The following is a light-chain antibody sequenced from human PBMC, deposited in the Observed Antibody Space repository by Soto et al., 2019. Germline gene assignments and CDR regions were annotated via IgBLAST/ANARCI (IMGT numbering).Light chain of an antibody. CDR3: YQHYSIPFA. Sequence: DIVMTQSPDSLAVSLGERATINCKSSQSILYSSNNKNYLAWYQQKPGQPPKLLIYWASTRESGVPDRFSGSGSGTDFTLTISSLQAEDVAVYYCYQHYSIPFAFGPGTKVDIK. V-gene: IGKV4-1*01. CDR2: WAS. J-gene: IGKJ3*01. CDR1: QSILYSSNNKNY.